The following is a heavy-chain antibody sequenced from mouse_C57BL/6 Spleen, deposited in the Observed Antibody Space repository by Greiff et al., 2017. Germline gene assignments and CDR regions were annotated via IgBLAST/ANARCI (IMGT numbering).Heavy chain of an antibody. CDR2: ISSGGSYT. CDR1: GFTFSSYC. V-gene: IGHV5-6*01. Sequence: EVMLVESGGDLVKPGGSLKLSCAASGFTFSSYCMSWVRQTPDKRLEWVATISSGGSYTYYTDSVKGRFTFSRDNATNTLSLQMSSLKSENTTRYYCARPIYYYGRSYFDFWGPGTTLTVSS. J-gene: IGHJ1*01. D-gene: IGHD1-1*01. CDR3: ARPIYYYGRSYFDF.